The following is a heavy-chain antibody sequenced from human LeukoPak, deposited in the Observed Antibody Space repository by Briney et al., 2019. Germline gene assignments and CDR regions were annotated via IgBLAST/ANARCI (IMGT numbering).Heavy chain of an antibody. J-gene: IGHJ4*02. Sequence: PGGSLRLSCAASGFTFSDYYMSWLRQAPGKGLEGVSYISSSGSTIYYADSVKGRFTISRDNAKNSLYLQMNSLRAEDTAVYYCARDNSAAAGIGFDYWGQGTLVTVSS. CDR2: ISSSGSTI. CDR3: ARDNSAAAGIGFDY. D-gene: IGHD6-13*01. CDR1: GFTFSDYY. V-gene: IGHV3-11*04.